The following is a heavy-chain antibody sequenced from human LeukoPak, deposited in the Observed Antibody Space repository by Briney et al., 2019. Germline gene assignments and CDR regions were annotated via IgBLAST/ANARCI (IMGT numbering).Heavy chain of an antibody. CDR1: GFTFSSYE. V-gene: IGHV3-48*03. CDR3: AREGVYDSWDY. Sequence: PGGSLRLSCAASGFTFSSYEMNWVRQAPGKGLVWVSYISSSGSTIYYADSVKGRFTTSRDNAKNSLYLQMSSLRAEDTAVYYCAREGVYDSWDYWGQGTLVTVSS. D-gene: IGHD3-3*01. CDR2: ISSSGSTI. J-gene: IGHJ4*02.